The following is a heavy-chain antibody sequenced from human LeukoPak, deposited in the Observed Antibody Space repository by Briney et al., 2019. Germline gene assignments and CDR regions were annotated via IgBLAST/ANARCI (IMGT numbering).Heavy chain of an antibody. CDR2: VNPNSGGT. V-gene: IGHV1-2*02. Sequence: ASVKVSCKASGYTFIGYYIHWVRQAPGQGLEWMGWVNPNSGGTNYAQKFQGRVTMTRDTSIGTAYMDLSRLKSDDTAVYYCAKGQMGSSYCSGGSCHPYYFDYWGQGTLVTVSS. D-gene: IGHD2-15*01. CDR1: GYTFIGYY. CDR3: AKGQMGSSYCSGGSCHPYYFDY. J-gene: IGHJ4*02.